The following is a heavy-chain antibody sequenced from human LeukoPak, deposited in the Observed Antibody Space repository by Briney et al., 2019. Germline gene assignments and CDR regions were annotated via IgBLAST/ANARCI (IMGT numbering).Heavy chain of an antibody. D-gene: IGHD1-26*01. Sequence: NPSETLSLTCAVSGGSISSGGYSWSWIRRPPGKGLEWIGYIYHSGSTYYNPSLKSRVTISVDRSKNQFSLKLSSVTAADTAVYYCARGGMGATTTNAFDIWGQGTMVTVSS. CDR3: ARGGMGATTTNAFDI. CDR1: GGSISSGGYS. V-gene: IGHV4-30-2*01. J-gene: IGHJ3*02. CDR2: IYHSGST.